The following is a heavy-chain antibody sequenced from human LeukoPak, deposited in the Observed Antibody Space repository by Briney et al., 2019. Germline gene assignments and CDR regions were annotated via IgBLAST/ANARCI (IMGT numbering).Heavy chain of an antibody. Sequence: GGSLRLSCVASGFTFSSYAMSWVRQAPGKGLEWVSAISTSGGSTYYADSVKGRFTISRDNPKNTLYLQMNSLRAEDTAVYYCAKAMMYSSTWYYFDYWGQGTLVTVSS. CDR1: GFTFSSYA. D-gene: IGHD6-13*01. V-gene: IGHV3-23*01. CDR3: AKAMMYSSTWYYFDY. CDR2: ISTSGGST. J-gene: IGHJ4*02.